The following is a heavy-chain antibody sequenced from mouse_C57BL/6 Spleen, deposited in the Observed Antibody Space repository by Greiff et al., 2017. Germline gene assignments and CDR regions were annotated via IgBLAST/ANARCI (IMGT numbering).Heavy chain of an antibody. J-gene: IGHJ4*01. CDR1: GFTFSDYG. CDR2: ISSGSSTI. Sequence: EVKVVESGGGLVKPGGSLKLSCAASGFTFSDYGMHWVRQAPEKGLEWVAYISSGSSTIYYADTVKGRFTISRDNAKNTLFLQMTSLRSEDTAMYYCARFYDGYYRDYAMDYWGQGTSVTVSS. D-gene: IGHD2-3*01. CDR3: ARFYDGYYRDYAMDY. V-gene: IGHV5-17*01.